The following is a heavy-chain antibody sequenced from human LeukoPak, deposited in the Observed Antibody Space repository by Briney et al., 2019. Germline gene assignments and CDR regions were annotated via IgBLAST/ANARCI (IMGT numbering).Heavy chain of an antibody. V-gene: IGHV3-7*01. CDR1: GFISSTSA. D-gene: IGHD6-6*01. CDR3: ARGGLYSSSYYYYMDV. CDR2: IKQDGSEK. J-gene: IGHJ6*03. Sequence: QTGGSLRLSCSASGFISSTSAMNWVRQAPGKGLEWVANIKQDGSEKYYVDSVKGRFTISRDNAKNSLYLQMNSLGAEDTAVYYCARGGLYSSSYYYYMDVWGKGTTVTVSS.